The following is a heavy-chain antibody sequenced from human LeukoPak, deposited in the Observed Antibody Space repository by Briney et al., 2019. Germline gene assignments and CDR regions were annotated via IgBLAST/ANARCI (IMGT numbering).Heavy chain of an antibody. Sequence: GGSLRLSCTVSGFTVSSNSMSWVRQAPGKGLEWVSFIYSDNTHYSDSVKGRFTISRDDSKNTLYLQMNSLRAEDTAVYYCARRAGAYSHPYDYWGQGTLVTVSS. CDR3: ARRAGAYSHPYDY. CDR2: IYSDNT. CDR1: GFTVSSNS. D-gene: IGHD4/OR15-4a*01. J-gene: IGHJ4*02. V-gene: IGHV3-53*01.